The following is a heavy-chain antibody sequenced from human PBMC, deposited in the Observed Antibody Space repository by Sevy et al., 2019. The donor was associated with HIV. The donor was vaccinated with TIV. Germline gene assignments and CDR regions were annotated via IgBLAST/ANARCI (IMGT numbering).Heavy chain of an antibody. Sequence: GGSLRLACAASGFTFNDYALHWVRLAPGKGLEWVAIPSSDGDNTDYADTVKGRFTISRDNSKNTVYLQMNRLRAEDTAFYYCVREGAPYRNIRYCSGNNCFYNWFDPWGQGTLVTVSS. V-gene: IGHV3-30-3*01. CDR3: VREGAPYRNIRYCSGNNCFYNWFDP. D-gene: IGHD2-15*01. CDR2: PSSDGDNT. J-gene: IGHJ5*02. CDR1: GFTFNDYA.